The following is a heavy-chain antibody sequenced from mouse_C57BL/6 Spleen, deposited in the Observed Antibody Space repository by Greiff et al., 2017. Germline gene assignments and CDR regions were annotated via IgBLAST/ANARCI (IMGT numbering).Heavy chain of an antibody. V-gene: IGHV1-69*01. D-gene: IGHD2-1*01. Sequence: QVQLQQSGAELVMPGASVKLSCKASGYTFTSYWMHWVKQRPGQGLEWIGEIDPSDSYTNYNQKFKGKSTLTVDKSSSTAYMQLSSLTSEDSAVYYCANGKGFAYWGQGTTLTVSS. CDR1: GYTFTSYW. CDR3: ANGKGFAY. J-gene: IGHJ2*01. CDR2: IDPSDSYT.